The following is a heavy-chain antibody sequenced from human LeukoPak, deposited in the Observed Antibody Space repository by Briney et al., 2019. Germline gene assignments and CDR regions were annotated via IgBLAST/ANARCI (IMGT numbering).Heavy chain of an antibody. J-gene: IGHJ4*02. CDR3: ARVPSSYYDSSGYYYPGDY. CDR1: GGSISSGDYY. V-gene: IGHV4-30-4*01. Sequence: PSQTLSLTCTVSGGSISSGDYYGSWIRQPPGKGLEWLGYIYYSGSTYYNPSLKSRVTISVDTSKNQFSLKLSSVTAADTAVYYCARVPSSYYDSSGYYYPGDYWGQGTLVTVSS. D-gene: IGHD3-22*01. CDR2: IYYSGST.